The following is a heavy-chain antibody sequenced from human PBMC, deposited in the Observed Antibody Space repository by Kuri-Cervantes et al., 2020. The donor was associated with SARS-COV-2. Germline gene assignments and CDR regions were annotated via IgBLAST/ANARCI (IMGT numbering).Heavy chain of an antibody. V-gene: IGHV3-23*01. CDR1: GFTFSSYA. CDR3: ASGRGTMIVVVSVEGGAFDI. CDR2: ISGSGGST. D-gene: IGHD3-22*01. Sequence: GESLKISCAASGFTFSSYAMSWVRQAPGKGLEWVSAISGSGGSTYYADSVKGRFTISRDNSKNTLYLQMNSLRAEDTAFYYCASGRGTMIVVVSVEGGAFDIWGQGKMVHVSS. J-gene: IGHJ3*02.